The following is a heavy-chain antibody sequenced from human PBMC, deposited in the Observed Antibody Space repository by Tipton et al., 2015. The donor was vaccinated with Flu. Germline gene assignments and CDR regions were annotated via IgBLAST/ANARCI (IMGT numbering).Heavy chain of an antibody. Sequence: TLSLTCSVSGASFGSGYYWGWIRQPPGKGLEWIGEINHSGSTNYNPSLKSRVTTSVDTSKNQFSLKLSSVTAADTAVYYCARGLYVSGSYQRRYFDSWGQGTLVTVSS. D-gene: IGHD3-10*01. V-gene: IGHV4-34*01. CDR2: INHSGST. CDR3: ARGLYVSGSYQRRYFDS. CDR1: GASFGSGYY. J-gene: IGHJ4*02.